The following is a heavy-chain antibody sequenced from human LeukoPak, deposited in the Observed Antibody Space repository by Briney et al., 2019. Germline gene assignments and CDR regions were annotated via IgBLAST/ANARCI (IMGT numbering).Heavy chain of an antibody. V-gene: IGHV4-4*08. CDR1: GGSISSYY. CDR3: ARGGRRYYGDYRVYFDY. D-gene: IGHD4-17*01. Sequence: SETLSLTCTVSGGSISSYYWSWIRQPPGKGLEWIGYIYTSGSTNYNPSLKSRVTMSVDTSKNQFSLKLSSVTAADTAVYYCARGGRRYYGDYRVYFDYWGQGTLVTVSS. CDR2: IYTSGST. J-gene: IGHJ4*02.